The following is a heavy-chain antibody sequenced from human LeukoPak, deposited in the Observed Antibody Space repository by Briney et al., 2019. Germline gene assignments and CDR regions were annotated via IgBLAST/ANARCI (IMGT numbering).Heavy chain of an antibody. CDR2: IYHSGST. D-gene: IGHD3-10*01. Sequence: SETLFLTCAVSGGSISSGGYSWSWIRQPPGKGLEWIGYIYHSGSTYYNPSLKSRVTISVDRSKNQFSLKLSSVTAADTAVYYCARGLRGYYGMDVWGQGTTVTVSS. CDR1: GGSISSGGYS. CDR3: ARGLRGYYGMDV. J-gene: IGHJ6*02. V-gene: IGHV4-30-2*01.